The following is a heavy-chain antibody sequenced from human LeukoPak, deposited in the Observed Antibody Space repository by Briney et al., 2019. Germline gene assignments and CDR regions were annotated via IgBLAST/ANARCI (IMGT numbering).Heavy chain of an antibody. J-gene: IGHJ3*02. CDR3: AESDSSSWYSAFDI. CDR1: GFTFSSYG. Sequence: PGGSLRLSCAASGFTFSSYGMHWVRQAPGKGLEWVAVISYDGSNKYYADSVKGRFTISRDNSKNTLYLQMNSLRAEDTAVYYCAESDSSSWYSAFDIWGQGTMVTVSS. V-gene: IGHV3-30*18. CDR2: ISYDGSNK. D-gene: IGHD6-13*01.